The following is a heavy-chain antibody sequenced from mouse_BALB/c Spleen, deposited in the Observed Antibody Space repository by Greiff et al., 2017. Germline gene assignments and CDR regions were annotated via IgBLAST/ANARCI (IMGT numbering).Heavy chain of an antibody. CDR3: TPIYYGKLTYAMDY. CDR2: IRLKSNNYAT. CDR1: GFTFSNYW. Sequence: EVQLQESGGGLVQPGGSMKLSCVASGFTFSNYWMNWVRQSPEKGLEWVAEIRLKSNNYATHYAESVKGRFTISRDDSKSSVYLQMNNLRAEDTGIYYCTPIYYGKLTYAMDYWGQGTSVTVSS. D-gene: IGHD2-1*01. V-gene: IGHV6-6*02. J-gene: IGHJ4*01.